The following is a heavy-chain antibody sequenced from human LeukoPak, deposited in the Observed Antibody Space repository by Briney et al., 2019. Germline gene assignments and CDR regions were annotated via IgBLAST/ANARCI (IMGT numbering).Heavy chain of an antibody. CDR2: MYPADSNT. V-gene: IGHV5-51*01. Sequence: GESLKISCKGSGYSFTSYWIGWVRQMPGKGLEWMGIMYPADSNTRYSPSFQGQVTISADKSISTAYLQWSGLKASDTAMYYRARRYPLTGDAFNIWGQGTMVTVSS. J-gene: IGHJ3*02. D-gene: IGHD7-27*01. CDR1: GYSFTSYW. CDR3: ARRYPLTGDAFNI.